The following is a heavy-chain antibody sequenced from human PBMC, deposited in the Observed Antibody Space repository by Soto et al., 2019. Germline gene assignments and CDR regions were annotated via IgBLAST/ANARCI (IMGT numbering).Heavy chain of an antibody. D-gene: IGHD3-3*01. CDR1: GFTFSSYG. CDR2: ISYDGSNK. CDR3: AKGESWSGYDTYYYYGMDV. V-gene: IGHV3-30*18. J-gene: IGHJ6*02. Sequence: PGGSLRLSCAASGFTFSSYGMHWVRQAPGKGLEWVAVISYDGSNKCYADSVKGRFTISRDNSKNTLYLQMNSLRAEDTAVYYCAKGESWSGYDTYYYYGMDVWGQGTTVTVSS.